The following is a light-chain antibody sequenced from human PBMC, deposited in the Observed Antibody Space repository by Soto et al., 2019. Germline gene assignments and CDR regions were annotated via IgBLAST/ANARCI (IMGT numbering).Light chain of an antibody. CDR2: WAS. Sequence: DIVMTQSPDSLAVSLGERAAINCKSSQSVLSSSNDKNFLAWYQQKPGHPPKLLIYWASIRESGVPDRFSGSGSGTDFTLTISSLQAEDVAVYYCQRYYSTPQTFGPGTKVDIK. CDR1: QSVLSSSNDKNF. CDR3: QRYYSTPQT. J-gene: IGKJ3*01. V-gene: IGKV4-1*01.